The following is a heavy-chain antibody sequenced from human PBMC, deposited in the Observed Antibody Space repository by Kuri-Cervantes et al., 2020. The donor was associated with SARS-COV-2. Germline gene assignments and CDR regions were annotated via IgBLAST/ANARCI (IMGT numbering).Heavy chain of an antibody. CDR2: IIPIFGTA. V-gene: IGHV1-69*13. CDR1: GGTFSSYA. D-gene: IGHD3-3*01. J-gene: IGHJ6*02. CDR3: ETYYDFWCGYYTGDFYYGMDV. Sequence: SVKVSCKASGGTFSSYAISWVRQAPGQGLEWMGGIIPIFGTANYAQKFQGRVTITADESTSTAYMELSSLRSEDTAVYYCETYYDFWCGYYTGDFYYGMDVWGQGTTVTVSS.